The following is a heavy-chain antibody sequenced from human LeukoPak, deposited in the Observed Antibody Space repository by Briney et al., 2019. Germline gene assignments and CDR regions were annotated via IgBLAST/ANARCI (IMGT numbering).Heavy chain of an antibody. CDR1: GFTFSIYG. CDR3: ARDGVGARGLEFDY. D-gene: IGHD1-26*01. J-gene: IGHJ4*02. CDR2: IWYDGSNK. V-gene: IGHV3-33*01. Sequence: PGGSLRLSCAASGFTFSIYGMHWVRQAPGKGLEWVAVIWYDGSNKYYADSVKGRFTISGDNSKNTLFLQMNSLRAEHTALYYCARDGVGARGLEFDYWGQGALLTVSS.